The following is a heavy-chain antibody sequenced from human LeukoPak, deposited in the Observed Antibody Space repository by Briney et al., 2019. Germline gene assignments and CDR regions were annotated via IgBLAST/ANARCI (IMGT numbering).Heavy chain of an antibody. CDR3: AKGGIAQDSDY. D-gene: IGHD1-26*01. CDR2: ISYDGSDK. V-gene: IGHV3-30-3*01. CDR1: GFTFSTYA. J-gene: IGHJ4*02. Sequence: GGSLRLSCAASGFTFSTYAGHWVRQAPGKGLEWVAVISYDGSDKYSADSVKGRFTISRDNSKDTLYLQMNSLRAEDTAVYYCAKGGIAQDSDYWGQGTLVTVSP.